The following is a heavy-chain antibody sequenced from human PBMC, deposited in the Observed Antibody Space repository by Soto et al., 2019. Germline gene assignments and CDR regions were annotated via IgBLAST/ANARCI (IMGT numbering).Heavy chain of an antibody. D-gene: IGHD3-10*01. CDR2: INHSGST. J-gene: IGHJ4*02. V-gene: IGHV4-34*01. Sequence: SEPLSLTCAVYGGSFSGYYWSLIRQPPGKGLEWIGEINHSGSTNYNPSLKSRVTISVDTSKNQFSLKLSSVTAADTAVYYCARVFLYGFTDYWGQGTLVTVSS. CDR3: ARVFLYGFTDY. CDR1: GGSFSGYY.